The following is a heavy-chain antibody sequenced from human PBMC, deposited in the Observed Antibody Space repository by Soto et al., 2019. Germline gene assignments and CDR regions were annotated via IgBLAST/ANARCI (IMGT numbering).Heavy chain of an antibody. Sequence: QVQVVESGGGVVQPGRSLRLSCAASGFTFSSYAMHWVRQAPGKGLEWVAIISYDGSNKYYADSVKGRFSISRDNSKNTLYLQMNGLRADDTSVYYCAREAEGNDYWGQGTLVTVSS. D-gene: IGHD3-10*01. CDR3: AREAEGNDY. V-gene: IGHV3-30-3*01. CDR1: GFTFSSYA. J-gene: IGHJ4*02. CDR2: ISYDGSNK.